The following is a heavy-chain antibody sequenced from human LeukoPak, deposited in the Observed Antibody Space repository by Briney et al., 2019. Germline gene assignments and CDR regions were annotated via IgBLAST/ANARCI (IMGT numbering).Heavy chain of an antibody. CDR3: ARDATFMGDHSSGWWGGSTPNDY. D-gene: IGHD6-19*01. Sequence: GASVKVSCKASGYTFTSYAMNWVRQAPGQGLEWMGWINTNTGNPTYAQGFTGRFVFSLDTSVSTAYLQISSLKAEDTAVYYCARDATFMGDHSSGWWGGSTPNDYWGQGTLVTVSS. CDR2: INTNTGNP. V-gene: IGHV7-4-1*02. CDR1: GYTFTSYA. J-gene: IGHJ4*02.